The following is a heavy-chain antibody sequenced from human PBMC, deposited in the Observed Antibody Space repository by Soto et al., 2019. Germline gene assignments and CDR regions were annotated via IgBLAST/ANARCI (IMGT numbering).Heavy chain of an antibody. CDR2: INHTGGT. D-gene: IGHD3-3*01. V-gene: IGHV4-34*01. Sequence: ESLSLTGSVYGASVNGYYWNGIRPPAGKGLEWIGEINHTGGTHYNPSLKSLVTMSVDTSKNQFSLRLSSVTAADAAIYYCATRITVFGLLIPPFDPWGQGTQVTVSS. CDR3: ATRITVFGLLIPPFDP. CDR1: GASVNGYY. J-gene: IGHJ5*02.